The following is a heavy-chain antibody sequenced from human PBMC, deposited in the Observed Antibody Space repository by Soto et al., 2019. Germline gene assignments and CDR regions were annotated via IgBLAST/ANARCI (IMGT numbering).Heavy chain of an antibody. J-gene: IGHJ6*02. CDR1: GFTFSSYS. CDR3: AKGRLGLQYYGVGV. V-gene: IGHV3-23*01. D-gene: IGHD5-12*01. CDR2: ISGGGGDT. Sequence: PGGSLRLSCAASGFTFSSYSMGWVRQAPGKGLVWVSAISGGGGDTYYADSVKGRFTITRDNSKNTLYLQMNSLRAEDTAVYYCAKGRLGLQYYGVGVWGQGTTVTVSS.